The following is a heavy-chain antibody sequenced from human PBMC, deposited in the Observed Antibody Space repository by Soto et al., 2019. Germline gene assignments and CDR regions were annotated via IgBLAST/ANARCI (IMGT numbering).Heavy chain of an antibody. CDR2: IRSKAYGGTT. Sequence: GGSLRLSCTASGFTFGDYAMSWVRQAPGKGLEWVGFIRSKAYGGTTEYAASVKGRFTISRDDSKSIAYLQMNSLKTEDTAVYYCTSPISGVSSGITGYYYYGMDVWGQGTTVTVSS. J-gene: IGHJ6*02. CDR3: TSPISGVSSGITGYYYYGMDV. CDR1: GFTFGDYA. D-gene: IGHD3-3*02. V-gene: IGHV3-49*04.